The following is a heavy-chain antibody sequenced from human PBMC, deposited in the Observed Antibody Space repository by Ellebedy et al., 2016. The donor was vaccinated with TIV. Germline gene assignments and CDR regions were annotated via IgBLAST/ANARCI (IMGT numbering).Heavy chain of an antibody. J-gene: IGHJ4*02. CDR2: MYHSGTT. Sequence: MPSETLSLTCTVSGSSISSGYNWGWIRQPPGKGLEWIGSMYHSGTTYYNPSLKSRVTISVDTSKNQFSLKVSSATAADTAVYYCARGGQWLLLAGFDCWGQGTLVTVSS. D-gene: IGHD5-12*01. CDR1: GSSISSGYN. V-gene: IGHV4-38-2*02. CDR3: ARGGQWLLLAGFDC.